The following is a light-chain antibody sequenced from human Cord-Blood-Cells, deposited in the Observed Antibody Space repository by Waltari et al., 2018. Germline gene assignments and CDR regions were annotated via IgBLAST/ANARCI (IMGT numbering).Light chain of an antibody. J-gene: IGKJ3*01. Sequence: DIQMTQSPSSLSASVGDRVTITCQASQNISNYLNWYQQKPGKAPKLLIYDASNLETGVPSRFSGSGSGTDFTFTISSLQPEDIATYYCQQYDNTPCTFGPGTKVDIK. V-gene: IGKV1-33*01. CDR3: QQYDNTPCT. CDR1: QNISNY. CDR2: DAS.